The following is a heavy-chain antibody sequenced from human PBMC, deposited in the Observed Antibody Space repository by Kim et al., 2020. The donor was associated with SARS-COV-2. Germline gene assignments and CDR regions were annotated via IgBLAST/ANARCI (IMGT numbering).Heavy chain of an antibody. J-gene: IGHJ5*02. CDR2: FDPEDGET. Sequence: ASVKVSYKVSGYTLPELSMHWVRQAPGKGLEWMGGFDPEDGETIYAQKFQGRVTMTEDTSTDTAYMELSSLRSEDTAAYYFSTAPLVIPEKLLAPWGQGT. CDR3: STAPLVIPEKLLAP. V-gene: IGHV1-24*01. CDR1: GYTLPELS. D-gene: IGHD3-9*01.